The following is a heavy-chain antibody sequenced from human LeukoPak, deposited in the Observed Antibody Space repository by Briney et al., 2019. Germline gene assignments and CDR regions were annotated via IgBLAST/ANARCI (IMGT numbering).Heavy chain of an antibody. CDR2: ISSSSRSI. D-gene: IGHD6-19*01. Sequence: GGSLRLSCAASGFTFSSYNMNWVRQAPGKGLEWVSYISSSSRSIYYADSVKGRFTISRDNAKNSLYLQMNSLRDEDTAVYYCARVVGSGWPPFDHWGQGTLVTVSS. CDR1: GFTFSSYN. V-gene: IGHV3-21*01. CDR3: ARVVGSGWPPFDH. J-gene: IGHJ4*02.